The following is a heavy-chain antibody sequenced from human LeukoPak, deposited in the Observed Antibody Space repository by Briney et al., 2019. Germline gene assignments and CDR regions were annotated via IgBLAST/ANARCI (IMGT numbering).Heavy chain of an antibody. D-gene: IGHD1-26*01. CDR2: IYYSGST. J-gene: IGHJ5*02. Sequence: SETLSLTCTVSGGSINNYYWSWIRQPPGKGLEWIGYIYYSGSTNYNPSLKSRVTMSLDTSKNQFSLKLRSVTAADTAVYYCARDLRVSGSYLTGDWFDPWGQGTLVTVSS. CDR3: ARDLRVSGSYLTGDWFDP. CDR1: GGSINNYY. V-gene: IGHV4-59*12.